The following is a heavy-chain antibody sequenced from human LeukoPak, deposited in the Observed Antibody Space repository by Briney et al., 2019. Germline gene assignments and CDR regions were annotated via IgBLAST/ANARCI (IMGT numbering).Heavy chain of an antibody. D-gene: IGHD3-9*01. Sequence: PGGSLRLSCAASGFTFSSYWMSWVRQAPGKGLEWVANIKQDGSEKYYVDSVKGRFTISRDNAKNSLYLQMNSLRAEDTAVYYCARGERNPLTYYDILTGYYSQYGMDVWGQGTTVTVSS. V-gene: IGHV3-7*02. J-gene: IGHJ6*02. CDR3: ARGERNPLTYYDILTGYYSQYGMDV. CDR1: GFTFSSYW. CDR2: IKQDGSEK.